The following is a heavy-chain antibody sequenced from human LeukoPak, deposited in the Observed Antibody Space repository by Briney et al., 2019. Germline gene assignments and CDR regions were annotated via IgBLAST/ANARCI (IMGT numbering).Heavy chain of an antibody. Sequence: SETQSLTCTVSGGSISSSSYYWGWIRQPPGKGLERNGRIYYSGTTCYNPSLKSRAPISVDTSNNLFSLTLSSVTAADTAVYYCARRNFCSSTSCYTNENWFDPWGQGTLVTVSS. D-gene: IGHD2-2*01. V-gene: IGHV4-39*01. CDR1: GGSISSSSYY. J-gene: IGHJ5*02. CDR2: IYYSGTT. CDR3: ARRNFCSSTSCYTNENWFDP.